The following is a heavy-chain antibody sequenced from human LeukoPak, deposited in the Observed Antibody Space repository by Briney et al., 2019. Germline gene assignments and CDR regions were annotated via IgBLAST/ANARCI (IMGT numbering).Heavy chain of an antibody. Sequence: GGSLRLSCAASGFTFSSYAMSWVRQAPGKGLEWVSAISGSGYSAYYADSVKGRFTISRDNSKNTLFLEMNSLRPEDTAVYYCAKDSLRAVPYYFDYWGQGTLVTVSS. J-gene: IGHJ4*02. V-gene: IGHV3-23*01. CDR1: GFTFSSYA. CDR3: AKDSLRAVPYYFDY. CDR2: ISGSGYSA. D-gene: IGHD3-10*01.